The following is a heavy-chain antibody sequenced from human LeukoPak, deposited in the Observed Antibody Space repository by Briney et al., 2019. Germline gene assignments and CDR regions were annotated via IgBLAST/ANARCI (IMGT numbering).Heavy chain of an antibody. J-gene: IGHJ3*02. CDR2: ISAYNGNT. CDR3: ARDLGGYCNADSCFDAFDM. D-gene: IGHD2-15*01. Sequence: ASVKVSCKASGYTFTSYGISWVRQAPGQGLEWMGWISAYNGNTNYAQKLQGRVTMTTDTSTSTAYMELSSLRSDDTAVYYCARDLGGYCNADSCFDAFDMWGQGTMVTVSS. CDR1: GYTFTSYG. V-gene: IGHV1-18*01.